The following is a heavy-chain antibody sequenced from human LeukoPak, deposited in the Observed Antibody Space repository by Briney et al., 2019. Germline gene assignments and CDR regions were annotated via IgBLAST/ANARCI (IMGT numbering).Heavy chain of an antibody. CDR1: GFTFSSYS. CDR2: VSSSSSYI. V-gene: IGHV3-21*01. Sequence: GGSLRRSCAASGFTFSSYSMNWVRQAPGKGLEWVSSVSSSSSYIYYADSVKGRFTISRDNAKNSLYLQMNSLRAEDTAVYYCARDWQYCGGDCYSIDAFDIWGQGTMVTVSS. CDR3: ARDWQYCGGDCYSIDAFDI. J-gene: IGHJ3*02. D-gene: IGHD2-21*02.